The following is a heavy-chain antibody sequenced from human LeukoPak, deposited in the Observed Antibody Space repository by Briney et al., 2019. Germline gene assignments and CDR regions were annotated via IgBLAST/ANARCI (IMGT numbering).Heavy chain of an antibody. D-gene: IGHD2/OR15-2a*01. CDR1: GFIFNDYP. V-gene: IGHV3-30-3*01. J-gene: IGHJ4*02. CDR2: ISEDGINK. Sequence: PGGSPRLSCTASGFIFNDYPMHWVRQAPGKGLEWVAVISEDGINKFYADSVKGRFTISRDNSKNTLYVQMNSLRREDSAVYYCARDAPFHDYWGQGTLVTVSS. CDR3: ARDAPFHDY.